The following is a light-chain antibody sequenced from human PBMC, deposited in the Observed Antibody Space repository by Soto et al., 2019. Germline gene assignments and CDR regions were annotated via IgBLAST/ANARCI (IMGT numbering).Light chain of an antibody. CDR2: EVS. CDR1: SSDVGSYNR. J-gene: IGLJ1*01. V-gene: IGLV2-18*02. CDR3: NSYTGISPHV. Sequence: QSALTQPPSVSGSPGQSVAISCTGTSSDVGSYNRVSWYQQPPGAAPKPMIYEVSNRPSGVPDRFSGSKSGNTASLTISGLQAEDEADYYCNSYTGISPHVFGTGTEVTVL.